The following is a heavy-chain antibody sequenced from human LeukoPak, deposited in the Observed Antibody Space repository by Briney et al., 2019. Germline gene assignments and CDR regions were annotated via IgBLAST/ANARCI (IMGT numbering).Heavy chain of an antibody. CDR2: IYSDGST. J-gene: IGHJ4*02. V-gene: IGHV3-53*01. CDR3: ARGGSTGSYPLRYYFDY. CDR1: GFIVSSNY. Sequence: GGSLRLSCAASGFIVSSNYMSWVRQAPGKGLEWVSIIYSDGSTYYADSVKGRYTISRDNFKNILYFDMNSLRVEDTAVYYCARGGSTGSYPLRYYFDYWGQGTLVTVSS. D-gene: IGHD1-26*01.